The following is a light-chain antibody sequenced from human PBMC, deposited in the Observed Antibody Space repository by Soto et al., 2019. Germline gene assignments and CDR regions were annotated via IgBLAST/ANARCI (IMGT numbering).Light chain of an antibody. V-gene: IGKV3-20*01. CDR1: QSVSSSY. CDR2: DAS. Sequence: EIVLTQSPGTLSLSPGERATLSCRASQSVSSSYLGWYQQKPGQAPRLLIFDASSRATGIPDRFSGSGSESDFTLTITRLEPEDFAVYYCQQYSNSAWTFGQGTRVEIK. CDR3: QQYSNSAWT. J-gene: IGKJ1*01.